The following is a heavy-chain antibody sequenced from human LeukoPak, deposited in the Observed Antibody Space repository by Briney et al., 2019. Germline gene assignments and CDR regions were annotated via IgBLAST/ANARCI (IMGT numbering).Heavy chain of an antibody. Sequence: ASVKVSCKASGYTFTSYGIRWVRQAPGQGLEWMGWISAYNGNTNYAQKLQGRVTMTTDTSTSTAYMELRSLRSDDTAVYYCARVTDYYDSSGYLYNWFDPWGQGTLVTVSS. CDR3: ARVTDYYDSSGYLYNWFDP. CDR1: GYTFTSYG. D-gene: IGHD3-22*01. J-gene: IGHJ5*02. V-gene: IGHV1-18*01. CDR2: ISAYNGNT.